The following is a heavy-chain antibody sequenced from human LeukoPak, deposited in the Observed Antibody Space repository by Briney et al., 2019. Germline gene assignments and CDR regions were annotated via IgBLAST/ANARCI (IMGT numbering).Heavy chain of an antibody. D-gene: IGHD3-16*01. Sequence: GQPLRISCKGSGYSFTSFCIGWVRKMPGKGLEWMGIIYPGDSDTRYSPSFQGQVTISADKSISTAYLQWSSLKASDTGMYYCARRLRFAEGAYCDYWGRGTLVTVSS. CDR2: IYPGDSDT. CDR3: ARRLRFAEGAYCDY. J-gene: IGHJ4*02. CDR1: GYSFTSFC. V-gene: IGHV5-51*01.